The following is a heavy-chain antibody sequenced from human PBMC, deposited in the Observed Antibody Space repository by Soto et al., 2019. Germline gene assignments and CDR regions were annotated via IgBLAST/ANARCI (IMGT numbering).Heavy chain of an antibody. J-gene: IGHJ4*02. CDR2: INHSGST. CDR1: GSSMTSYY. D-gene: IGHD4-17*01. CDR3: ARDLDYGDYIY. Sequence: PSETLSPTCTVSGSSMTSYYWSWIRQPPGKGLEWIGEINHSGSTNYNPSLKSRVTISVDTSKNQFSLKLSSVTAADTAVYYCARDLDYGDYIYWGQGTLVTVS. V-gene: IGHV4-34*01.